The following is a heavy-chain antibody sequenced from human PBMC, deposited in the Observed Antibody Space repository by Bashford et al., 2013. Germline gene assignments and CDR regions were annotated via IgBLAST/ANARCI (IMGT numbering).Heavy chain of an antibody. D-gene: IGHD3-3*01. CDR1: GFTFDDYA. J-gene: IGHJ6*02. Sequence: GGSLRLSCAASGFTFDDYAMHWVRQAPGKGLEWVSGISWNSGNIGYADSVKGRFTVSRDNAKNSPYLQMNSLRVEDTALYYCARAEQFLEWVLYGGXYFYGMDVWGQGTTVTVSS. CDR3: ARAEQFLEWVLYGGXYFYGMDV. V-gene: IGHV3-9*01. CDR2: ISWNSGNI.